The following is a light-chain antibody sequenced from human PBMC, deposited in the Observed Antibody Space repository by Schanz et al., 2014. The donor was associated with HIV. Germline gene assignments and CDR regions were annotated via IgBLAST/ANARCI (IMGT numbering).Light chain of an antibody. Sequence: QSALTQPRSVSGSPGQSVAISCTGTSSDVGAYNYVSWYQHYPGKAPKLMIYHVTERPSGVPDRFSGSKSGYTASLTISGLQTEDEADYYCCSYAGRYTWVFGAGTKLTVL. CDR1: SSDVGAYNY. CDR2: HVT. J-gene: IGLJ3*02. V-gene: IGLV2-11*01. CDR3: CSYAGRYTWV.